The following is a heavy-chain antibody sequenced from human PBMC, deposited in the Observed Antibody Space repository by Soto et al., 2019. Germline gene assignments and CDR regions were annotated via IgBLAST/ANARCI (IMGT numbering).Heavy chain of an antibody. CDR2: IYWDDDK. Sequence: QITLKEAGPTLVKPTQTLTLTCSFSGFSLITSGVGVGWIRQPPGKALEWLALIYWDDDKGYSTSLKSRLTITKATAKSLVVLTMTNMDPADTATYYCAHTMAPRIFDYWGQGTLVTVSS. CDR3: AHTMAPRIFDY. V-gene: IGHV2-5*02. J-gene: IGHJ4*02. CDR1: GFSLITSGVG.